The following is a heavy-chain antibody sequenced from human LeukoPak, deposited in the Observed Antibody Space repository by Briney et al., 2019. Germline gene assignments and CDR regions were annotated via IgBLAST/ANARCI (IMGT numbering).Heavy chain of an antibody. Sequence: PGKSLRLSCTASGLTFNTYAMHWVRQAPGKGLEWVAVISYDGSKKYYAGSVKGRFTISRDNSKNTLYLQMNSLRAEDTAVYYCAKHNIDYWGQGTLVTVSS. D-gene: IGHD1-1*01. CDR3: AKHNIDY. CDR1: GLTFNTYA. V-gene: IGHV3-30-3*02. CDR2: ISYDGSKK. J-gene: IGHJ4*02.